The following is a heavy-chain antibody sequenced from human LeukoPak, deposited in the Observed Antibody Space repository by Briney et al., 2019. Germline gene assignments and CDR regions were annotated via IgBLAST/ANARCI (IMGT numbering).Heavy chain of an antibody. Sequence: SETLSLTCAVSGGSISSSNWWSWVRQPPGKGLEWIGEIYHSGSTNYNPSLKSRVTISVDKSKNQFSLKLSSVTAADTAVYYCARGLQGFYYYDSSGVPLGYWGQGTLVTVSS. D-gene: IGHD3-22*01. CDR3: ARGLQGFYYYDSSGVPLGY. CDR2: IYHSGST. CDR1: GGSISSSNW. V-gene: IGHV4-4*02. J-gene: IGHJ4*02.